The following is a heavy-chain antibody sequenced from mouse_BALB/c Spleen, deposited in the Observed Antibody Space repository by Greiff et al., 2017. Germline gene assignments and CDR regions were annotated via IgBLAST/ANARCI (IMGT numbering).Heavy chain of an antibody. Sequence: VQLQQSGPGLVKPSQSLSLTCTVTGYSITSDYAWNWIRQFPGNKLEWMGYISYSGSTSYNPSLKSRISITRDTSKNQFFLQLNSVTTEDTATYYCARELGLAMDYWGQGTSVTVSS. V-gene: IGHV3-2*02. CDR3: ARELGLAMDY. CDR1: GYSITSDYA. D-gene: IGHD3-1*01. CDR2: ISYSGST. J-gene: IGHJ4*01.